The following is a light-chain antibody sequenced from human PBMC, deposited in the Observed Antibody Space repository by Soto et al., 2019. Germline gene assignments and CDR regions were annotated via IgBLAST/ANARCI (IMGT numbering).Light chain of an antibody. CDR3: QQYYSYPS. V-gene: IGKV1-8*01. CDR2: AAS. Sequence: AIRMTQSPSSFSASTGDRVTITCRASQGISSYLAWYQQKPGKAPKLLIYAASTLQSGVPSRFSGSGSGTDFPLTISCLQSEDFATYYCQQYYSYPSFGGGTKVEIK. J-gene: IGKJ4*01. CDR1: QGISSY.